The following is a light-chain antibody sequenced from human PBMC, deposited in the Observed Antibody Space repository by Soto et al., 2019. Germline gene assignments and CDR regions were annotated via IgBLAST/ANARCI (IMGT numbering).Light chain of an antibody. Sequence: IVLTQSPATLSVSPGERATLSCRASQNISNYLIWYQQKPGQAPRLLIYDVSNRATDIPARISGSGSGTDFTLTISRLEPADFAVYYCQQYVTTPITFGQGTRLEI. CDR3: QQYVTTPIT. V-gene: IGKV3-11*01. J-gene: IGKJ5*01. CDR2: DVS. CDR1: QNISNY.